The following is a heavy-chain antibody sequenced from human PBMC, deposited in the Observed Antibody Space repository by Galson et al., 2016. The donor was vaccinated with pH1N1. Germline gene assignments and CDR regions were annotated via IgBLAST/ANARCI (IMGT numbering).Heavy chain of an antibody. J-gene: IGHJ1*01. CDR2: IDSGGNS. V-gene: IGHV3-66*02. CDR1: GLSVRNNY. D-gene: IGHD1-26*01. Sequence: SLRLSCAASGLSVRNNYMNWVRQAPWKGLEWVSVIDSGGNSFYADSVKGRFTMSRDNSKNTVYLQMNSLTREDTAVYFCARPRIASPGALHHWGQGTRVTVSS. CDR3: ARPRIASPGALHH.